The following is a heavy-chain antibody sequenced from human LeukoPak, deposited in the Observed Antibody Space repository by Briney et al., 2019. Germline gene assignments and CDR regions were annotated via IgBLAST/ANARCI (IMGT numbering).Heavy chain of an antibody. CDR3: ARRYDSKNYFDY. V-gene: IGHV3-48*01. Sequence: GGSLRLSCAACGFTFSSYSMNWVRQAPGKGLEWVSYISSGSGTIYYADSVKGRFTISRDNAKNSLYLQMNSLRAEDTAVYYCARRYDSKNYFDYWGQGTLVTVSS. CDR2: ISSGSGTI. CDR1: GFTFSSYS. D-gene: IGHD3-22*01. J-gene: IGHJ4*02.